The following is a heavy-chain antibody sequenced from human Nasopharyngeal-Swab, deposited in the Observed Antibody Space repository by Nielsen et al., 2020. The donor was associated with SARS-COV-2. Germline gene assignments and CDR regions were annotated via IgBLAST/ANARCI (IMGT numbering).Heavy chain of an antibody. J-gene: IGHJ4*02. V-gene: IGHV3-74*01. CDR3: ARSYGSGSYYNVDY. CDR1: GFTFNSYW. D-gene: IGHD3-10*01. CDR2: INSDGSST. Sequence: GGSLRLSCAASGFTFNSYWMHWVRQAPGKGLVWVSRINSDGSSTSYADSVKGRFTISRDNAKNTLYLQMNSLRAEDTAVYYCARSYGSGSYYNVDYWGQGTLVTVSS.